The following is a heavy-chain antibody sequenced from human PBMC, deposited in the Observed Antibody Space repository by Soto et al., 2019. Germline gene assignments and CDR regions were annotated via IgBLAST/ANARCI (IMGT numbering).Heavy chain of an antibody. CDR2: IIPIFGTA. Sequence: QVQLVQSGAEVKKPGSSVKVSCEASGGTFSSYAISWVRQAPGQGLEWMGGIIPIFGTANYAQKFQGRVTITADESTSTAYMELGSLTSEHTAVYYCARLGYYYDRSGYSFGTKQDYWGQGTLVTVSS. J-gene: IGHJ4*02. CDR3: ARLGYYYDRSGYSFGTKQDY. V-gene: IGHV1-69*01. CDR1: GGTFSSYA. D-gene: IGHD3-22*01.